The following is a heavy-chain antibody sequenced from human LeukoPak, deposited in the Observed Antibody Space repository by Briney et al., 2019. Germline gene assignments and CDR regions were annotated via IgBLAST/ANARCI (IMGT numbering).Heavy chain of an antibody. J-gene: IGHJ6*03. CDR1: GFTFSSYS. D-gene: IGHD6-13*01. CDR3: ARDSSLYSSSWYLGGYYYYYYMDV. Sequence: GGSLRLSCAASGFTFSSYSMNWVRQAPGKGLEWVSSISSSSSYIYYADSVKGRFTISRDNAKNSLYLQMNSLRAEDTAVYYCARDSSLYSSSWYLGGYYYYYYMDVWGKGTTVTVSS. V-gene: IGHV3-21*01. CDR2: ISSSSSYI.